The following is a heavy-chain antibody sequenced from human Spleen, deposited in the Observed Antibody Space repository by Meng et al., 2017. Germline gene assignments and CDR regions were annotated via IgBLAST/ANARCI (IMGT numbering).Heavy chain of an antibody. CDR1: GYTFTSYASYG. Sequence: QGQLVQSGAEVKKPGASVKVCCKASGYTFTSYASYGISWVRQAPGQGLEWMGGIIPILGIANYAQKFQGRVTITADKSTSTAYMELSSLRSEDTAVYYCARERRPREWWLGFDYWGQGTLVTVSS. CDR3: ARERRPREWWLGFDY. D-gene: IGHD2-15*01. V-gene: IGHV1-69*10. CDR2: IIPILGIA. J-gene: IGHJ4*02.